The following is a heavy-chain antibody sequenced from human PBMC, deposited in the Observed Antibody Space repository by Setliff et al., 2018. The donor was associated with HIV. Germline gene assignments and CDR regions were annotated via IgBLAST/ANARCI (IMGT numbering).Heavy chain of an antibody. CDR2: ISNSSRYY. CDR1: GFLFNRYS. Sequence: GGSLRLSCSASGFLFNRYSLNWVRQVPGRGPEWVASISNSSRYYWVKARYGDSVRGRFTISGDYAKNSVYLQMDSLRDEDTAVYYCAREKFENGDYEFVSTFDSWGQGTLVTVSS. CDR3: AREKFENGDYEFVSTFDS. J-gene: IGHJ4*02. V-gene: IGHV3-21*01. D-gene: IGHD4-17*01.